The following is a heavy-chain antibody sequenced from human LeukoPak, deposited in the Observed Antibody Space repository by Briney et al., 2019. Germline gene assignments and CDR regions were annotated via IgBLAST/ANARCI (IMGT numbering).Heavy chain of an antibody. V-gene: IGHV1-18*01. CDR1: GYTFSTYG. CDR3: ARGVVFKSSSWYDT. CDR2: ISAYNGNT. J-gene: IGHJ5*02. D-gene: IGHD2-15*01. Sequence: ASVKVSCKASGYTFSTYGINWVRQAPGQGLEWMGWISAYNGNTNYAQKLQGRVTMTTDTSTSTAYMELRSLRSDDTAVYYCARGVVFKSSSWYDTWGQGTLVTVSS.